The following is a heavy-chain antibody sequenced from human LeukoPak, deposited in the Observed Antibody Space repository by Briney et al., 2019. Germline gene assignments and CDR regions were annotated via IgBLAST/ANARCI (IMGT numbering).Heavy chain of an antibody. D-gene: IGHD4-17*01. V-gene: IGHV4-59*08. J-gene: IGHJ3*02. CDR3: ASANYGDYGGAFDI. Sequence: PSETLSLTCTVSGGSISSYYWSWIRQPPGKGLEWIGYIYYTGSTYYNPSLNSRVTISVDTSKNQFSLKLSSVTAADTAVYYCASANYGDYGGAFDIWGQGTMVTVSS. CDR2: IYYTGST. CDR1: GGSISSYY.